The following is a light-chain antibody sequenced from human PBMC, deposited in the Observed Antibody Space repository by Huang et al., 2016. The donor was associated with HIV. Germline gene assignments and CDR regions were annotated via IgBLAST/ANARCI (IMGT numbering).Light chain of an antibody. CDR2: AAS. CDR1: QNTNNY. V-gene: IGKV1-39*01. Sequence: DIQLTQSPSSLSASVGDRVTITCRATQNTNNYLNWYQQKPGKAPKLLIYAASNLEGGVPSRFSGSGSGTDFTLTISSLQPEDFATYYCQQSFNTPQTFGQGTKVEI. CDR3: QQSFNTPQT. J-gene: IGKJ1*01.